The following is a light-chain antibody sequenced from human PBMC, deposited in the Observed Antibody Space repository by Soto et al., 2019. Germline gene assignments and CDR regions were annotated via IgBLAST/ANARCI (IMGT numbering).Light chain of an antibody. CDR2: TAS. J-gene: IGKJ1*01. Sequence: DIQVTQFPFPLSASVGDTVTITCRASRSDSTWLAWYQQILGGAPELLIYTASILESGVPSRFSGSGSGTEFTLTIASVQPEDFATDYGQQYDMFGPGTKVDIK. V-gene: IGKV1-5*03. CDR3: QQYDM. CDR1: RSDSTW.